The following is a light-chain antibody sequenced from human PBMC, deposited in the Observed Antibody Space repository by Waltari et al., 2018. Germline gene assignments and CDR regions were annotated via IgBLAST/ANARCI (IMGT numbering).Light chain of an antibody. Sequence: SFVLTQPPSGSVAPGKTARITCGGSHIGRSRVTCYQQKPGQAPVLVIFDDSDRPSGIPERFSGSSSGDTATLTITRVEAGDEADYFCQVWDSSSDRVFGGGTKLTVL. CDR1: HIGRSR. CDR3: QVWDSSSDRV. CDR2: DDS. J-gene: IGLJ2*01. V-gene: IGLV3-21*04.